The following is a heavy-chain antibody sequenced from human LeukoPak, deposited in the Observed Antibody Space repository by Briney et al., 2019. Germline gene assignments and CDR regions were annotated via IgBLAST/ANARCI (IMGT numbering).Heavy chain of an antibody. CDR3: AKAGDYYDSSGYFDY. CDR2: ISGSGGST. Sequence: ETLSLTCTVSGGSISSYYWSWVRQAPGKGLEWVSAISGSGGSTYYADSVKGRFTISRDNSKNTLYLQMNSLRAEDTAVYYCAKAGDYYDSSGYFDYWGQGTLVTVSS. V-gene: IGHV3-23*01. CDR1: GGSISSYY. J-gene: IGHJ4*02. D-gene: IGHD3-22*01.